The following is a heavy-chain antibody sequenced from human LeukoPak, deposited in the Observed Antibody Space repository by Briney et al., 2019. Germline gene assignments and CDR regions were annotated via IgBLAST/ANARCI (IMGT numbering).Heavy chain of an antibody. CDR1: GFTFDDFA. V-gene: IGHV3-43*02. CDR3: AKDSMYTSARDGLDGMDV. CDR2: ISGDGGST. D-gene: IGHD6-19*01. J-gene: IGHJ6*02. Sequence: GGSLRLSCAASGFTFDDFAMHWVRQVPGTGLEWVSLISGDGGSTYYADSVKGRFTISRDNNKNSLYLQMNSLRTEDTALYYCAKDSMYTSARDGLDGMDVWGQGTTVTVSS.